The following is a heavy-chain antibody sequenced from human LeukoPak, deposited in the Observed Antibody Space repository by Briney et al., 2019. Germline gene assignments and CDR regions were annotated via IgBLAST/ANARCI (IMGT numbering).Heavy chain of an antibody. CDR1: GDSINNNNW. D-gene: IGHD3-10*01. CDR3: ARYYYGSGSLDLDS. CDR2: IYHSGST. V-gene: IGHV4-4*02. J-gene: IGHJ4*02. Sequence: SGTLSLTCAVSGDSINNNNWWSWVRQSPGKGLEWIGEIYHSGSTNYNPSLKSRVTISVDKSKNQFSLKLSSVIAADTAVYYCARYYYGSGSLDLDSWGQGTLVTVSS.